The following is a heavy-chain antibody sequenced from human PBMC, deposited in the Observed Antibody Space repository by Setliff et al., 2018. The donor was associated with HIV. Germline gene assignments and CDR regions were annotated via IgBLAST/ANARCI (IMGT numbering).Heavy chain of an antibody. CDR1: GDSISSSSYY. V-gene: IGHV4-39*01. Sequence: SETLSLTCTVSGDSISSSSYYWGWIRQPPGKGLEWIGSIYYSGSTYYNPSLKSRVTISVDTSKNQFSLKLSSVTAADTAVYYCARGVNFDYWGQGTQVTVSS. J-gene: IGHJ4*02. CDR2: IYYSGST. D-gene: IGHD3-3*01. CDR3: ARGVNFDY.